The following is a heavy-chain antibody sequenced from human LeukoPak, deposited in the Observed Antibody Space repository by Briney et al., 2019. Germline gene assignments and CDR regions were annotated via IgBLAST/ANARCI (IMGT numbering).Heavy chain of an antibody. CDR1: GFTFSNYA. J-gene: IGHJ4*02. D-gene: IGHD6-25*01. CDR2: ISGSGGST. Sequence: PGGSLRLSCAASGFTFSNYAMSWVRQAPGKGLEWVSGISGSGGSTYYADSVKGRFTISRDNSKNTLYLQMNSPRAEDTAVYYCAKGSRAAGYYFDYWGQGTLVTVSS. CDR3: AKGSRAAGYYFDY. V-gene: IGHV3-23*01.